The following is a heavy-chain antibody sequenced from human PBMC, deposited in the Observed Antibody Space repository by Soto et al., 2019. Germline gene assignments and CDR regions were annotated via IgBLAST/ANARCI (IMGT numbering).Heavy chain of an antibody. CDR2: ISGSGGST. Sequence: EVQLLESGGGLVQPGGSLRLSCAASGFTFSSYAMSWVRQAPGKGLEWVSAISGSGGSTYYADSVKGRFTISRDNYKNTLYLQMNSLRAEDTAVYYCAKDKTAMVISGSFDYWGQGTLVTVSS. D-gene: IGHD5-18*01. CDR1: GFTFSSYA. V-gene: IGHV3-23*01. CDR3: AKDKTAMVISGSFDY. J-gene: IGHJ4*02.